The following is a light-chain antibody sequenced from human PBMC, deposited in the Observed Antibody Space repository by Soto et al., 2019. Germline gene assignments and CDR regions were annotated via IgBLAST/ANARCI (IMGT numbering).Light chain of an antibody. CDR2: GAS. CDR1: QSVSSSY. J-gene: IGKJ1*01. Sequence: ESVLTQASGTLSVSPGGIASLXGRXSQSVSSSYLAWYQQKPGQAPRLLIYGASSRATGIPDRFSGSGSGTDFTLTISRLEPEDFAVYYCQQYGSSPGTFGQGTKVDIK. CDR3: QQYGSSPGT. V-gene: IGKV3-20*01.